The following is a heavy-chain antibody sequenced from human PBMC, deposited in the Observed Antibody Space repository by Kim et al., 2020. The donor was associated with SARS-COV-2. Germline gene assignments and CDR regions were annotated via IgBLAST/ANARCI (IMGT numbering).Heavy chain of an antibody. Sequence: LRSRVTISVDTSKNQFSLKLSSVTAADTAVYYCARQGVVVAAEAGGWFDPWGQGTLVTVSS. V-gene: IGHV4-39*01. CDR3: ARQGVVVAAEAGGWFDP. J-gene: IGHJ5*02. D-gene: IGHD2-15*01.